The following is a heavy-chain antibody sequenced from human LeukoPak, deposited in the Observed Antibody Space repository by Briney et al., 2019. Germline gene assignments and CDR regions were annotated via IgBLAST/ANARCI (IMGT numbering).Heavy chain of an antibody. D-gene: IGHD4-17*01. CDR1: GFIFSDYA. V-gene: IGHV3-23*01. J-gene: IGHJ4*02. CDR3: AKDTTVTNFDY. Sequence: GGSLRLSCAASGFIFSDYAMNWVRQAPGKGLEWVSVVGGDDATYYTDSVKGRFTISRDNSKNTLSLQMNSLRLEDTAVYYCAKDTTVTNFDYWGQGTLVTVSS. CDR2: VGGDDAT.